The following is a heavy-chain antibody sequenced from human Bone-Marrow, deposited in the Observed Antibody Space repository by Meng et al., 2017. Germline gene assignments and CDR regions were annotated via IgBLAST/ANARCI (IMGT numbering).Heavy chain of an antibody. J-gene: IGHJ4*02. D-gene: IGHD6-19*01. CDR2: INHSGST. Sequence: QVQLQQWGAGLLKPSETLSRTCAGYGGSFSGYYWSWIRQPPGKGLEWIGEINHSGSTNYNPSLKSRVTISVDTSKNQFSLKLSSVTAADTAVYYCASFPPPGKQWLVTDYWGQGTLVTVSS. CDR3: ASFPPPGKQWLVTDY. CDR1: GGSFSGYY. V-gene: IGHV4-34*01.